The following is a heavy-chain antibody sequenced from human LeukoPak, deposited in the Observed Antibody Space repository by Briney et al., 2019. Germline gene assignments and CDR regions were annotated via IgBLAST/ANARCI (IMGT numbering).Heavy chain of an antibody. D-gene: IGHD6-13*01. CDR3: ARVPSKRYSSSSNWFDP. V-gene: IGHV1-8*01. J-gene: IGHJ5*02. CDR1: GYTFTSYD. CDR2: MNPNSGNT. Sequence: ASVKVSCKASGYTFTSYDINWVRQATGQGLEWMGWMNPNSGNTGYAQKFQGRVTMTRNTSISTAYMELSSLRSEDTAVYYCARVPSKRYSSSSNWFDPWGQGTLVTVSS.